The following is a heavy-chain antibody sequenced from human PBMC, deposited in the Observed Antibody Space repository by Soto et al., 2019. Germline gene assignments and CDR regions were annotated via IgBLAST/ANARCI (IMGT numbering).Heavy chain of an antibody. Sequence: SLRLSCGASGFTFSDNAMTWVRQAPGKGLEWVSSISDDGDSTYYADSVKGRFAVSRDNSKNTLFLHMNSLGAEDTAVYYCAKSLSTAVNYGLDVWGQGTSVTVYS. CDR3: AKSLSTAVNYGLDV. CDR1: GFTFSDNA. J-gene: IGHJ6*02. CDR2: ISDDGDST. V-gene: IGHV3-23*01. D-gene: IGHD2-2*01.